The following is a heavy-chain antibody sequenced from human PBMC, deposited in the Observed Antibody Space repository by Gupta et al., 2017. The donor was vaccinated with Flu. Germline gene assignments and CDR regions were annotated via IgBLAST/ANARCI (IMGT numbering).Heavy chain of an antibody. J-gene: IGHJ6*02. CDR2: IKEDGSET. V-gene: IGHV3-7*01. CDR1: RFTFNPYW. Sequence: EVQLVESGGGLVQPGGSLRLSCAASRFTFNPYWMSWVRRAPGKGLEWVANIKEDGSETNYVDSGKGRFTISRDNAKNSLYLQLNSLRAEDTAVYYCTRDRKPTRRNDYYGVDVWGQGTTVTVSS. CDR3: TRDRKPTRRNDYYGVDV.